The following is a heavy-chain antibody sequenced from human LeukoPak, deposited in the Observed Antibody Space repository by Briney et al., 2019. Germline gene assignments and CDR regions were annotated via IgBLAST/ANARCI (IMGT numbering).Heavy chain of an antibody. V-gene: IGHV4-30-4*08. CDR1: GFTFSSYS. D-gene: IGHD1-26*01. CDR2: IYYSGST. J-gene: IGHJ4*02. CDR3: ARIDIVGATTLDY. Sequence: LRLSCAASGFTFSSYSMNWIRQPPGKGLEWIGYIYYSGSTYYNPSLKSRVTISVDTSKNQFSLKLSSVTAADTAVYYCARIDIVGATTLDYWGQGTLVTVSS.